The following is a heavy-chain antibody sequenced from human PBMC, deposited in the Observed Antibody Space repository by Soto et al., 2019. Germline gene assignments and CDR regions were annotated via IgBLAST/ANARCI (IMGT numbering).Heavy chain of an antibody. Sequence: GGSLRLSCAASGFTFSSYAMSWVRQAPGKGLEWVSAISGSGGSTYYADSVKGRFTISRDNSKNTLYLQMNSLRAEDTAVYYCARRSPDCSSTSCYHAVNYYYYYYMDVWGKGTTVTVSS. CDR1: GFTFSSYA. CDR3: ARRSPDCSSTSCYHAVNYYYYYYMDV. D-gene: IGHD2-2*01. CDR2: ISGSGGST. V-gene: IGHV3-23*01. J-gene: IGHJ6*03.